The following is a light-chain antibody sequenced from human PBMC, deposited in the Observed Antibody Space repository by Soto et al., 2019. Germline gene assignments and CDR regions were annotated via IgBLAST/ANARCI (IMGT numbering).Light chain of an antibody. Sequence: EIVLTQSPGTLSLSPGERATLSCRASQSVSSSYLAWYQQKPGQAPRLLIYGAASSATGIPDRFSGSGAGTDFTLTISRLEPEDFAVYYCQQYGGSPGCTFGQGTKLEIK. J-gene: IGKJ2*02. CDR3: QQYGGSPGCT. CDR2: GAA. CDR1: QSVSSSY. V-gene: IGKV3-20*01.